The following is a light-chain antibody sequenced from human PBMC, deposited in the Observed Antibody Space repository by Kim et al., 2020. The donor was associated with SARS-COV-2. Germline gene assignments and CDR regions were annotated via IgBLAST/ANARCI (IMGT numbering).Light chain of an antibody. Sequence: DVQMTQSPSSLSASVGDRVTITCRASQDISDYLAWYQQQPGKVPKLLIYGASTLQPGVPARFSGSGSATDFTLTISSLQPEDVATYYCQKYDSVPFAFGPGTKEDIK. CDR1: QDISDY. J-gene: IGKJ2*01. V-gene: IGKV1-27*01. CDR2: GAS. CDR3: QKYDSVPFA.